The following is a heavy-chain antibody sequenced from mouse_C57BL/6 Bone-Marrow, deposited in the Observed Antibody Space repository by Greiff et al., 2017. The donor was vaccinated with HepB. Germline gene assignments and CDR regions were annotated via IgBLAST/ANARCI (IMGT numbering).Heavy chain of an antibody. CDR2: ISSGSSTI. V-gene: IGHV5-17*01. Sequence: EVKLMESGGGLVKPGGSLKLSCAASGFTFSDYGMHWVRQAPEKGLEWVAYISSGSSTIYYADTVKGRFTISRDNAKNTLFLQMTSLRSEDTAMYYCATNWRGYYAMDYWGQGTSVTVSS. J-gene: IGHJ4*01. CDR3: ATNWRGYYAMDY. CDR1: GFTFSDYG. D-gene: IGHD4-1*02.